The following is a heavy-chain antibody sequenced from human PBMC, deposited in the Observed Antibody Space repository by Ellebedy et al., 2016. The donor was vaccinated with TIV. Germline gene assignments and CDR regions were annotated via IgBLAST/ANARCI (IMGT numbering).Heavy chain of an antibody. CDR1: GFTFSDYW. Sequence: GESLKISCAASGFTFSDYWMSWVRQAPGKGLEWVANIKQDGSEKWYVDSVKGRFTISRDNAKNSLYLQMNSLRAEDTAVYYCHLREGYSYGPDYWGQGTLVTVSS. CDR3: HLREGYSYGPDY. D-gene: IGHD5-18*01. CDR2: IKQDGSEK. J-gene: IGHJ4*02. V-gene: IGHV3-7*01.